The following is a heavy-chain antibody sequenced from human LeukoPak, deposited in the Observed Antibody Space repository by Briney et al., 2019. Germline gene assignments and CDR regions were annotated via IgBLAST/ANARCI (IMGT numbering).Heavy chain of an antibody. CDR2: INHSGST. V-gene: IGHV4-34*01. J-gene: IGHJ4*02. D-gene: IGHD1-26*01. Sequence: PSETLSLTCAVYGGSFSGYCWSWIRQPPGKGLEWIGEINHSGSTNYNPSLKSRVTISVDTSKNQFSLKLSSVTAADTAVYYCARGVAISTADYWGQGTLVTVSS. CDR3: ARGVAISTADY. CDR1: GGSFSGYC.